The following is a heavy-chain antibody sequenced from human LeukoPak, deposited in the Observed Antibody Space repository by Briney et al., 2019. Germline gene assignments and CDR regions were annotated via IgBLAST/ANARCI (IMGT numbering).Heavy chain of an antibody. CDR1: GYTFTSYY. D-gene: IGHD3-22*01. CDR3: ARGGSYYYDSSGYSAPVAPGWFDP. CDR2: INPSGGST. J-gene: IGHJ5*02. V-gene: IGHV1-46*01. Sequence: ASVKVSCKASGYTFTSYYMHWVRQAPGQGLEWMGIINPSGGSTSYAQKFQGRVTMTRDTSTSTVYMELSSLRSGDTAVYYCARGGSYYYDSSGYSAPVAPGWFDPWGQGTLVTVSS.